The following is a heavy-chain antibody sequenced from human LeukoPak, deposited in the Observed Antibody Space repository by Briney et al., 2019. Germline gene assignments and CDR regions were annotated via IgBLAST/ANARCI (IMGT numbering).Heavy chain of an antibody. D-gene: IGHD1-26*01. CDR3: AKDREWELQGYYYYYGMDV. CDR1: GFTFSSYG. V-gene: IGHV3-30*18. CDR2: ISYDGSNK. J-gene: IGHJ6*02. Sequence: GGSLRLSCAASGFTFSSYGMHWVRQAPGKGLEWVAVISYDGSNKYYADSVKGRFTISRDNSKNTLYLQMNSLRAEDTAAYYCAKDREWELQGYYYYYGMDVWGQGTTVTVSS.